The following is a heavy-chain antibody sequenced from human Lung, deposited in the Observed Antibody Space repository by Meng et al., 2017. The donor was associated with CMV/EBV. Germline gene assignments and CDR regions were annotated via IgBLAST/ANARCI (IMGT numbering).Heavy chain of an antibody. CDR1: GFSFNRFS. Sequence: SCAASGFSFNRFSMHWVRQGPGKGLEWVSIIYSGGDTYYVDSVKGRFTISRDISTNTLSLQLNNLRAEDSAVYYCARVGDDIGSCTTTSCHNGYYFDYWXQGTXVNGAS. J-gene: IGHJ4*02. V-gene: IGHV3-53*01. CDR3: ARVGDDIGSCTTTSCHNGYYFDY. D-gene: IGHD2-2*02. CDR2: IYSGGDT.